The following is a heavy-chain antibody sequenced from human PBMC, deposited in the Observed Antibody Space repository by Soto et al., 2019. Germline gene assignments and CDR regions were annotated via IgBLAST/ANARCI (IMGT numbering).Heavy chain of an antibody. CDR2: INHSGST. V-gene: IGHV4-34*01. CDR1: GGSFSGYY. CDR3: ARSIIAVAGTRYYGMDV. D-gene: IGHD6-19*01. Sequence: TSETMSLTCAVYGGSFSGYYWRWIRQPPGKGREWIGEINHSGSTNYNPSLKSRVTISIDTSKNQFSLKLSSVTAADTAVYYCARSIIAVAGTRYYGMDVWGQGATVTVSS. J-gene: IGHJ6*02.